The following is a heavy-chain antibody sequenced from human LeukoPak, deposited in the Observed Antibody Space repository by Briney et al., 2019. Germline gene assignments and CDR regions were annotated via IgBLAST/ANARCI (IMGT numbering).Heavy chain of an antibody. V-gene: IGHV3-48*03. CDR3: ARGIQLWSPWDY. CDR2: ISSSGSTI. J-gene: IGHJ4*02. CDR1: GFTFSSYE. Sequence: GGSLRLSCAASGFTFSSYEMNWVRQAPGKGLEWVSYISSSGSTIYYADSVKGRFTISRDNAKNSLYLQMNSLRAEDTAVYYCARGIQLWSPWDYWGQGTLVTVSP. D-gene: IGHD5-18*01.